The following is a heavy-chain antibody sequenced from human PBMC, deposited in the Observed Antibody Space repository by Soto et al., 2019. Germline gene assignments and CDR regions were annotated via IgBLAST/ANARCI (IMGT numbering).Heavy chain of an antibody. V-gene: IGHV3-74*01. CDR1: GFTFISYW. CDR3: ARVKGRYSSGSNEYFDY. CDR2: INSDGSST. D-gene: IGHD6-19*01. J-gene: IGHJ4*02. Sequence: PGGSLRLSCAASGFTFISYWMHWVRQAPGKGLVWVSRINSDGSSTSYADSVKGRFTISRDNAKNTLYLQMNSLRAEDTAVYYCARVKGRYSSGSNEYFDYWGQGTLVTVSS.